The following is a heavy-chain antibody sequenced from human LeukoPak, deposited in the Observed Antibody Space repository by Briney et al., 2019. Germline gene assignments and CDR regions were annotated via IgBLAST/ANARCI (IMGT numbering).Heavy chain of an antibody. CDR2: ITASGTAM. Sequence: GGSLRLSGAVSGFTFSSYSMSWVRKAPGKGLEWVSHITASGTAMFYADSVKGRFTISRDNAKNSLYLQMNSLRDEDTAVYYCASSGSYRFDYWGQGTLVTVSS. CDR3: ASSGSYRFDY. CDR1: GFTFSSYS. V-gene: IGHV3-48*02. D-gene: IGHD1-26*01. J-gene: IGHJ4*02.